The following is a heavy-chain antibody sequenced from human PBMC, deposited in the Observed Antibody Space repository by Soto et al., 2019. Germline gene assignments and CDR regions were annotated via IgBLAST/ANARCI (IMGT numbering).Heavy chain of an antibody. CDR3: AGGCNYFDY. CDR2: ISYDGSSK. Sequence: QVQLVESGGGVVQPGTSLRLSCAASGFSFRSYGMHWVRQAPGKGLEWVALISYDGSSKYYADSVKGRLTISRDNSKNTLYLQLNGLRVEDTAVYYCAGGCNYFDYWGQGTLVTVSS. D-gene: IGHD6-25*01. J-gene: IGHJ4*02. CDR1: GFSFRSYG. V-gene: IGHV3-30*03.